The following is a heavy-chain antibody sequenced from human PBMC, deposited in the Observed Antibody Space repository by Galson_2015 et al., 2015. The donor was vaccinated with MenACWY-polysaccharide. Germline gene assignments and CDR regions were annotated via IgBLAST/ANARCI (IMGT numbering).Heavy chain of an antibody. CDR2: ISSDGDNK. Sequence: SLRLSCAASGFAFYRYGLHWVRQAPGKGLEWVALISSDGDNKSHADSMRGRFTISRDNARNTLYLQMNSLTPDDTAVYFCARDYITYCGGYCPFGYWGKGPLVIVSS. CDR3: ARDYITYCGGYCPFGY. CDR1: GFAFYRYG. J-gene: IGHJ4*02. D-gene: IGHD2-21*02. V-gene: IGHV3-30*03.